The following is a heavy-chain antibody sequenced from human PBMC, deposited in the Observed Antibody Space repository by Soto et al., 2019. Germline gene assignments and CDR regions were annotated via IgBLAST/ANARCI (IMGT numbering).Heavy chain of an antibody. CDR1: GFSFSNHH. V-gene: IGHV3-64*01. CDR2: ISANGGTI. Sequence: EVQLVESGGGLVQPGGSLRLSCAGSGFSFSNHHMHWVRQAPGNGLEYVSGISANGGTIYYANSVKGRFTISMDNSKKTLFLQMGDLRNEDMAVYYCARVRKTYGDYDYWGQGTLVTVSS. D-gene: IGHD4-17*01. J-gene: IGHJ4*02. CDR3: ARVRKTYGDYDY.